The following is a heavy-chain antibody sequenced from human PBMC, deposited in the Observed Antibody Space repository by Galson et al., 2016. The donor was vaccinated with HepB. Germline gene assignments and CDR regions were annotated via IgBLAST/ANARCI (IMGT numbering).Heavy chain of an antibody. V-gene: IGHV1-24*01. CDR2: SDPQEGDT. Sequence: SVKVSCKVSGFNFRQLSMHWVRQPPGKGLEWMGGSDPQEGDTIYAERFQGRVTVTEDTSTDTAYMELSSVRPEDTAIYYCATLMETAMSKCPEHWGQGILVTVSS. CDR1: GFNFRQLS. J-gene: IGHJ4*02. CDR3: ATLMETAMSKCPEH. D-gene: IGHD5-18*01.